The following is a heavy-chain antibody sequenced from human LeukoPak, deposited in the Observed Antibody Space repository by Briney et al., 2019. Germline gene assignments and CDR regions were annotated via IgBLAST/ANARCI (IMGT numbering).Heavy chain of an antibody. CDR1: NDSIRSGDYY. CDR2: IFHSGGT. D-gene: IGHD2-15*01. Sequence: PSETLSLTCTVSNDSIRSGDYYWNWIRQPPGKGLEWIGYIFHSGGTSYNPSLKTRVFFSLDTSQNQFSLKLNSVTAADTAVYYCVREILYCSGGSCYRGPFDTWGQGTLVTVSA. J-gene: IGHJ4*02. CDR3: VREILYCSGGSCYRGPFDT. V-gene: IGHV4-30-4*01.